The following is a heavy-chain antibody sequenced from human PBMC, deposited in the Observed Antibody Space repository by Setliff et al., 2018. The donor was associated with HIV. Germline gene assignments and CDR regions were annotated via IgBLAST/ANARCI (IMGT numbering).Heavy chain of an antibody. CDR1: GFTFNSYE. Sequence: PGGSLRLSCAASGFTFNSYEMYWVRQAPGKGLEYVSSISSNGASSYYGDSVQGRFTISRDNSGNTLFLQMGSLRTDDMAVYYCARAPVKMVPGGYYYYMDLWGKGTTVTVSS. V-gene: IGHV3-64*02. CDR2: ISSNGASS. CDR3: ARAPVKMVPGGYYYYMDL. J-gene: IGHJ6*03. D-gene: IGHD2-8*01.